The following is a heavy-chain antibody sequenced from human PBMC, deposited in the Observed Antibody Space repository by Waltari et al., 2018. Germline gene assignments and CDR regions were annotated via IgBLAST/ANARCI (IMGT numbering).Heavy chain of an antibody. V-gene: IGHV3-23*03. Sequence: DVQLLESGGGLVQPGGCLRLSCAGSGFTFNTFAMSWVRQAPGKGLEWVSMIYRDDTDTYCADSVKGRFTISSDDSKNTLYLQMNSLTAEDTAIYYCAKRRYSGYIDSWGQGTLVTVSS. CDR2: IYRDDTDT. D-gene: IGHD1-26*01. CDR3: AKRRYSGYIDS. J-gene: IGHJ4*02. CDR1: GFTFNTFA.